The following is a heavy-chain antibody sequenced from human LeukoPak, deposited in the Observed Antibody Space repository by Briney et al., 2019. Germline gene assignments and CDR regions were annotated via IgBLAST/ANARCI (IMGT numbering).Heavy chain of an antibody. CDR3: ARAKGGDSTLGY. CDR1: GFTFSSYA. D-gene: IGHD2-21*02. J-gene: IGHJ4*02. CDR2: ISYDGSNK. Sequence: PGRSLRLSCAASGFTFSSYAMHWVRQAPGKGLEWVAVISYDGSNKYYADSVKGRFTISRDNSKNTLYLQLNSLRAEDTAVYYCARAKGGDSTLGYWGQGTLVTVSS. V-gene: IGHV3-30*04.